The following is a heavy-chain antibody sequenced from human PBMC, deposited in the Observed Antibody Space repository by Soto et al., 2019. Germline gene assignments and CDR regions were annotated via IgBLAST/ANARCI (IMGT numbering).Heavy chain of an antibody. Sequence: SETLSLTCTVSGGSISSYYWSWIRQPPGKGLEWIGYIYYSGSINYNPSLKSRVTISVDTSKNQFSLKLSSVTAADTAVYYCASGIAVAGTGYDYWGQGTLVTVSS. CDR2: IYYSGSI. CDR1: GGSISSYY. CDR3: ASGIAVAGTGYDY. D-gene: IGHD6-19*01. V-gene: IGHV4-59*01. J-gene: IGHJ4*02.